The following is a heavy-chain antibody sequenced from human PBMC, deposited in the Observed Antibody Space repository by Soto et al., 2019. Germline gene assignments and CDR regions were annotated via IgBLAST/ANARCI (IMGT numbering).Heavy chain of an antibody. CDR2: ISYDGSNK. V-gene: IGHV3-30-3*01. CDR3: AIQGAVTGAFDI. CDR1: GFTFSSYA. J-gene: IGHJ3*02. D-gene: IGHD6-19*01. Sequence: QVQLVESGGGVVQPGRSLRLSCAASGFTFSSYAMHWVRKAPGKGLEWVAVISYDGSNKYYADSVKGRFTISRDNSKNTLYLQMNSLRAEDTAVYYCAIQGAVTGAFDIWGQGTMVTVSS.